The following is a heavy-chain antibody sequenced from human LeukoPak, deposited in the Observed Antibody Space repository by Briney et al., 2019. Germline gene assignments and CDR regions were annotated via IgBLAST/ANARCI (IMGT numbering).Heavy chain of an antibody. J-gene: IGHJ4*02. Sequence: ASVKVSCKASGYTFTGYYMHWVRQAPGQGLEWVRWINPNSGGTNYAQKFQGRVTMTRDTSISTAYMELSRLRSDDTAVYYCARGYPMDWNYFDYWGQGLLVTVSS. V-gene: IGHV1-2*02. CDR2: INPNSGGT. D-gene: IGHD3/OR15-3a*01. CDR1: GYTFTGYY. CDR3: ARGYPMDWNYFDY.